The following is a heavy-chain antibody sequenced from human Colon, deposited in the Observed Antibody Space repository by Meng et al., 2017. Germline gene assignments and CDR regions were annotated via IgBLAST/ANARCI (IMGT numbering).Heavy chain of an antibody. V-gene: IGHV4-31*03. Sequence: VHLQQSGPGLVQPSQTLSLTCNVAGLSIGSTGDYWTWIRQRSGKGLEWIGKIFYPGSAHYNPSLKTRAAMSVDRSKNQFSLKLNSVTAADTAVYYCARADCTAGICYQFDNWGQGTLVTVSS. CDR2: IFYPGSA. J-gene: IGHJ4*02. D-gene: IGHD2-8*02. CDR3: ARADCTAGICYQFDN. CDR1: GLSIGSTGDY.